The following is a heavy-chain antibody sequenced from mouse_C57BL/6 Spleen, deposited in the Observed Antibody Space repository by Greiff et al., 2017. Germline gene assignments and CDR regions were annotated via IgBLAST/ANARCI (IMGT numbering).Heavy chain of an antibody. D-gene: IGHD1-1*01. V-gene: IGHV2-9-1*01. CDR3: ARTITTVVATEGWYCDV. J-gene: IGHJ1*03. CDR2: IWTGGGT. Sequence: VQLVESGPGLVAPSQSLSITCTVSGFSLTSYAISWVRQPPGKGLEWLGVIWTGGGTNYNSALKSRLSISKDNTKSQVFLKMNSLQTDDTARYXGARTITTVVATEGWYCDVWGTGTTVTVSS. CDR1: GFSLTSYA.